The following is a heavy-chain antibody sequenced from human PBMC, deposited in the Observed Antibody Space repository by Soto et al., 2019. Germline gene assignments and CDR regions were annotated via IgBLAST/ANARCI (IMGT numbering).Heavy chain of an antibody. CDR3: ATRLTFGIPREAFAT. CDR2: IIPIFGTA. D-gene: IGHD3-16*01. V-gene: IGHV1-69*13. Sequence: ASVKVSCKASGGTFSSYAISWVRQAPGRGLEWMGGIIPIFGTANYAQKFQGRVTITADESTSTAYMELSSLRSEDTAVYYCATRLTFGIPREAFATWGQGTMVTVSS. CDR1: GGTFSSYA. J-gene: IGHJ3*02.